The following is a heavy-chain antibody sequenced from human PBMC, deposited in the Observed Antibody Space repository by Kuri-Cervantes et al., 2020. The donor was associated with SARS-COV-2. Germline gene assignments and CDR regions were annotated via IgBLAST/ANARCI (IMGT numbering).Heavy chain of an antibody. Sequence: GGSLRLSCAASGFTFSSYAMSWVRQAPGKGLEWVAFIRYDGSNKYYADSVKGRFTISRDNSKNTLYLQMNSLRAEDTAVYYCAKVKRVDSSGYYGMDVWGQGTTVTVSS. D-gene: IGHD3-22*01. V-gene: IGHV3-30*02. CDR2: IRYDGSNK. CDR1: GFTFSSYA. CDR3: AKVKRVDSSGYYGMDV. J-gene: IGHJ6*02.